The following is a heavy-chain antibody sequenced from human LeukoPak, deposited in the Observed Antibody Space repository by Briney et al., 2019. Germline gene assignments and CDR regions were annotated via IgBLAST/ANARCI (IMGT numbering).Heavy chain of an antibody. CDR3: ARLRQQRVLGMDV. Sequence: SETLSLTCTVSGGSISSGGYYWSWIRQHPGKGLEWIGYIYYSGSTYYNPSLKSRVTISVDTSKNQFSLKLSSVTAADTAVYYCARLRQQRVLGMDVWGQGTTVTVSS. CDR2: IYYSGST. D-gene: IGHD3-16*01. J-gene: IGHJ6*02. V-gene: IGHV4-31*03. CDR1: GGSISSGGYY.